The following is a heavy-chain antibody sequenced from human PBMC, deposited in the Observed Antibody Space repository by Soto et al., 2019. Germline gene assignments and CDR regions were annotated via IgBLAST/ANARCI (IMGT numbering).Heavy chain of an antibody. D-gene: IGHD5-12*01. J-gene: IGHJ5*01. CDR2: INSNGGST. CDR1: GFTFSNYA. CDR3: ARVLYGGYDS. Sequence: EVQLVESGGGLVQPGGSLRLSCAASGFTFSNYAMHWVRQAPGKGLEYVSAINSNGGSTYYADSVKGRFTISRDNSKNTLYLQMGRLRAEDMAVYYWARVLYGGYDSWGQGTLVTVSS. V-gene: IGHV3-64*07.